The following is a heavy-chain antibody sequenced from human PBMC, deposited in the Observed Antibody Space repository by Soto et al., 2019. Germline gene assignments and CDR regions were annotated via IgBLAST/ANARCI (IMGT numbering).Heavy chain of an antibody. D-gene: IGHD2-15*01. V-gene: IGHV3-21*01. CDR2: ISSSSSYI. CDR1: GFTFSSYS. J-gene: IGHJ6*03. Sequence: GGSLRLSCAASGFTFSSYSMNWVRQAPGKGLEWVSSISSSSSYIYYADSVKGRFTISRDNAKNSLYLQMNSLRAEDTAVYYCARVLGEPCSGGSCDPAGWQWLAGHYYYMDVWGKGTTVTVSS. CDR3: ARVLGEPCSGGSCDPAGWQWLAGHYYYMDV.